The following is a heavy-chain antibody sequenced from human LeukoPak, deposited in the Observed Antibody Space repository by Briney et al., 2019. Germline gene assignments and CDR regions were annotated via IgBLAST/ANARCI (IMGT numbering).Heavy chain of an antibody. V-gene: IGHV4-34*01. CDR2: INHSGST. CDR1: GGSFSGYY. Sequence: PSETLSRTCAVYGGSFSGYYWSWIRQPPGKGLEWIGKINHSGSTNYNPSLKSRVTISVDTSKNQFSLKLSSVTAADTAVYYCASLFWFGESHDAFDIWGQGTMVTVSS. J-gene: IGHJ3*02. D-gene: IGHD3-10*01. CDR3: ASLFWFGESHDAFDI.